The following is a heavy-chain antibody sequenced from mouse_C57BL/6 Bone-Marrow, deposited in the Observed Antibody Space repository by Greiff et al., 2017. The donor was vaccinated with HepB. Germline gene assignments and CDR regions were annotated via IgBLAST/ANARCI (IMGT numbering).Heavy chain of an antibody. CDR3: ARETGKAWFAY. V-gene: IGHV3-6*01. D-gene: IGHD4-1*01. CDR2: ISYDGSN. J-gene: IGHJ3*01. CDR1: GYSITSGYY. Sequence: DVQLQESGPGLVKPSQSLSLTCSVTGYSITSGYYWNWIRQFPGNKLEWMGYISYDGSNNYNPSLKNRISITRDTSKNQFFLKLNSVTTEDTATYYCARETGKAWFAYWGQGTLVTVSA.